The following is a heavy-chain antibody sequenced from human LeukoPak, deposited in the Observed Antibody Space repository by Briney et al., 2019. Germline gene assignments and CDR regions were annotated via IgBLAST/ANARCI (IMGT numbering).Heavy chain of an antibody. D-gene: IGHD3-10*01. Sequence: SETLSLTCTISGDSISSGSFYWGWIRQPPGKGLEWIGNIYYSGTTYFNSSLKSRVTTSVDTSKNQFSLDLDSVTAADTAVYYCARVFGSWYFFDYWGQGTPVTVSS. J-gene: IGHJ4*02. V-gene: IGHV4-39*07. CDR3: ARVFGSWYFFDY. CDR1: GDSISSGSFY. CDR2: IYYSGTT.